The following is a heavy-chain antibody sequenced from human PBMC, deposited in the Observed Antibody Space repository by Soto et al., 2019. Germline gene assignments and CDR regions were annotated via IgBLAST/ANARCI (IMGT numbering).Heavy chain of an antibody. D-gene: IGHD3-22*01. CDR3: ARFSPPRKSYDSNPGWFDP. Sequence: SXTLSLTCTVSGGSLNSYYWTWIRQSPVNGLEWIGYVSSTGSTNYNPSLKSRLTMSLDTSMNEVSLSLTSVTAADAAVYFCARFSPPRKSYDSNPGWFDPWGQGIMVTVS. V-gene: IGHV4-59*01. CDR2: VSSTGST. CDR1: GGSLNSYY. J-gene: IGHJ5*02.